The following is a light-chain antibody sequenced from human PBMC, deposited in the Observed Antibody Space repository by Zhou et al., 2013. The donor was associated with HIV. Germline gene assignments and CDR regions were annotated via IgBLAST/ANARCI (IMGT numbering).Light chain of an antibody. CDR2: AAS. Sequence: DIQMTQSPSSLSASVGDRVTITCRASQGISNSLAWYQQKPGKAPKLLLYAASRLESGVPSRFSGSGSGTDYTLTISSLQPEDFATYYCQQYYSTPTWTFGQGTKVE. V-gene: IGKV1-NL1*01. J-gene: IGKJ1*01. CDR3: QQYYSTPTWT. CDR1: QGISNS.